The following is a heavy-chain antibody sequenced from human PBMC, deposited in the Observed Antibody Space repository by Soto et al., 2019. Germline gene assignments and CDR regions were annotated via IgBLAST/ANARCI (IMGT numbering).Heavy chain of an antibody. CDR2: IYYSGST. CDR3: GRDADGIDWLDY. CDR1: GDSISSYY. D-gene: IGHD3-9*01. J-gene: IGHJ4*02. Sequence: SETLSLTCTVSGDSISSYYWSWIRQPPGKGLEWIGYIYYSGSTHYNPSLESRVTMSVDTSKNQFSLKLRSVTAADTAVYFCGRDADGIDWLDYWAQGTLVTVSS. V-gene: IGHV4-59*01.